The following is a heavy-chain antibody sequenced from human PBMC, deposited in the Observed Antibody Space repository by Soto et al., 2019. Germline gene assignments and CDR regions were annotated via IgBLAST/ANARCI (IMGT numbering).Heavy chain of an antibody. CDR2: ISSSSSYI. CDR3: ARESLIVDTGYYYLNWFDP. V-gene: IGHV3-21*01. Sequence: GGSLRLSCAASGFTSSSYSMNWVRQAPGKGLEWVSSISSSSSYIYYADSVKGRFTISRDNAKNSLYLQMNSLRAEDTAVYYCARESLIVDTGYYYLNWFDPWGQGTLVTVSS. D-gene: IGHD5-18*01. J-gene: IGHJ5*02. CDR1: GFTSSSYS.